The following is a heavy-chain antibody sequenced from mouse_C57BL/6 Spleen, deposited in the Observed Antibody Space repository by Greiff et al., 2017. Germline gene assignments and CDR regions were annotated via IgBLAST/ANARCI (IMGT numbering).Heavy chain of an antibody. Sequence: QVQLKQSGAELARPGASVKLSCKASGYTFTSYGISWVKQRTGQGLEWIGEIYPRSGNTYYNEKFKGKATLTADKSSSTAYMELRSLTSEDAAVYFCARSHYYGSSPYYVDYWGQGTTLTVSS. J-gene: IGHJ2*01. V-gene: IGHV1-81*01. D-gene: IGHD1-1*01. CDR1: GYTFTSYG. CDR3: ARSHYYGSSPYYVDY. CDR2: IYPRSGNT.